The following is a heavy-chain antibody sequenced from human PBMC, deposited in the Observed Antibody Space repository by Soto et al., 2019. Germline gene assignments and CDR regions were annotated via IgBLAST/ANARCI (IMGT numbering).Heavy chain of an antibody. D-gene: IGHD3-22*01. V-gene: IGHV4-31*03. CDR2: IYYSGST. CDR3: ASDLRYYYDSSGYYYDY. J-gene: IGHJ4*02. Sequence: PSETLSLTCTVSGGSISSVGYYWSWIRQHPGKGLEWIGYIYYSGSTYYNPSLKSRVTISVDTSKNQFSLKLSSVTAADTAVYYCASDLRYYYDSSGYYYDYWGQGTLVTVSS. CDR1: GGSISSVGYY.